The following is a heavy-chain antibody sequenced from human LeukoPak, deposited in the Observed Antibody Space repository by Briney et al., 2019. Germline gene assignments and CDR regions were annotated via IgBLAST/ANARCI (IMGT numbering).Heavy chain of an antibody. D-gene: IGHD2-2*01. Sequence: ASVKVSCKASGYTFTTYDINWVRQATGQGLEWMGWMNPNSGNTGYAQKFQGRVTITKNTPISTAYMELSSLRSEDTAVYYCARGGYCSSTSCYGVTWFDPWGQGTLVTVSS. CDR1: GYTFTTYD. V-gene: IGHV1-8*03. J-gene: IGHJ5*02. CDR2: MNPNSGNT. CDR3: ARGGYCSSTSCYGVTWFDP.